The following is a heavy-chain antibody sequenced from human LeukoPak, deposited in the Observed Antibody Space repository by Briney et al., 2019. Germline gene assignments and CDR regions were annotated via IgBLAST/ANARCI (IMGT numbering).Heavy chain of an antibody. CDR1: GYSFTSYW. V-gene: IGHV5-51*01. CDR3: ARLDFWSGLYYFDY. CDR2: IYPGDSDT. Sequence: GESLKISCKGSGYSFTSYWIGWVRQMPGKGLEWMGIIYPGDSDTRYSPSFQGRVTISGDKSISTAYLQWSSLKASDTAMYYCARLDFWSGLYYFDYWGQGTLVTVSS. J-gene: IGHJ4*02. D-gene: IGHD3-3*01.